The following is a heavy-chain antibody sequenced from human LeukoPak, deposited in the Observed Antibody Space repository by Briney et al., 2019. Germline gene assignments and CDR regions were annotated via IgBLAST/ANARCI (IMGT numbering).Heavy chain of an antibody. CDR1: GFTFSSYG. Sequence: GGSLRLSCAASGFTFSSYGMHWVRQAPGKGLEWVAVIWYDGSNKYYADSVKGRFTISRDNSKNTLYLQMNSLRAEDTAVYYCAKEGGYDSGGYCDDSGQGTLVTVSS. J-gene: IGHJ4*02. V-gene: IGHV3-33*06. D-gene: IGHD3-22*01. CDR3: AKEGGYDSGGYCDD. CDR2: IWYDGSNK.